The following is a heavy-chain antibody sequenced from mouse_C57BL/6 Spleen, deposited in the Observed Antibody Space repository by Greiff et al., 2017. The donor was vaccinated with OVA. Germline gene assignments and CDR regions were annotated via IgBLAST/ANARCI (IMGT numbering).Heavy chain of an antibody. D-gene: IGHD1-1*01. CDR2: ISDGGSYT. CDR3: ARDAYYGSSYEWYFDV. Sequence: VQLKESGGGLVKPGGSLKLSCAASGFTFSSYAMSWVRQTPEKRLEWVATISDGGSYTYYPDNVKGRFTISRDNAKNNLYLQMSHLKSEDTAMYYCARDAYYGSSYEWYFDVWGTGTTVTVSS. J-gene: IGHJ1*03. CDR1: GFTFSSYA. V-gene: IGHV5-4*01.